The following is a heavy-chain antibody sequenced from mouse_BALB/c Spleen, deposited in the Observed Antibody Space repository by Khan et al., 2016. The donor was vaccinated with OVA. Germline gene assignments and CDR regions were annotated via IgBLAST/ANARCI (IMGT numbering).Heavy chain of an antibody. Sequence: QVQLQQPGAELVRPGTSVKLSCKASGYTFTNYWINWVRQRPGQGLEWIGNIYPSDSYTNYNQNFKDKATLTVDKSSSTAYMQLSSPTSEDSAVYYCSREVGTMAYWDRGTLVTVSA. V-gene: IGHV1-69*02. D-gene: IGHD1-1*02. CDR3: SREVGTMAY. J-gene: IGHJ3*01. CDR2: IYPSDSYT. CDR1: GYTFTNYW.